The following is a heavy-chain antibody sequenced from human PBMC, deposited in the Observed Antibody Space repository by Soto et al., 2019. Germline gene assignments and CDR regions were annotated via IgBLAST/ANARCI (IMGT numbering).Heavy chain of an antibody. Sequence: PSETLSLTCAVSGYSINNDYYWGWIRQPPGRGPEDIGSIYRSGSTYYSPSLKSRITISLDTSKNQFSLKLTSVTAADTAVYYCAREARTLEWYVDVWGRGTLVTVSS. CDR2: IYRSGST. J-gene: IGHJ2*01. D-gene: IGHD6-6*01. CDR1: GYSINNDYY. V-gene: IGHV4-38-2*01. CDR3: AREARTLEWYVDV.